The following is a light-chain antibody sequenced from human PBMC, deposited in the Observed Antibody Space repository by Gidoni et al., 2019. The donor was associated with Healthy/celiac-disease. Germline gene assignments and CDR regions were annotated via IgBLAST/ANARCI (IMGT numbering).Light chain of an antibody. CDR1: QSISSY. J-gene: IGKJ4*01. V-gene: IGKV1-39*01. CDR3: QQSYRTPLT. CDR2: AAS. Sequence: DIQLTQFPSSMSASVGDRVTITCRASQSISSYLNWYQQKPGKAPKLLIYAASSLQSGVPSRFSGSGSGTDFTLTISSLQPEDFATYYCQQSYRTPLTFGGGTKVEIK.